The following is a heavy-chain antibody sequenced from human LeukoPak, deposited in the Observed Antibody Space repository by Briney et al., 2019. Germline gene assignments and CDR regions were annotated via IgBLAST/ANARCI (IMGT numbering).Heavy chain of an antibody. Sequence: ASVKVSCKASGYTFTSYGISWVRQAPGQGLEWMGWISAYNGNTNYAQKLQGRVTMTTDTSTSTAYMELRSLRSDDTAVYYCAKEDCSGGSCYSDYWGQGTLDTVSS. CDR2: ISAYNGNT. CDR1: GYTFTSYG. CDR3: AKEDCSGGSCYSDY. D-gene: IGHD2-15*01. V-gene: IGHV1-18*04. J-gene: IGHJ4*02.